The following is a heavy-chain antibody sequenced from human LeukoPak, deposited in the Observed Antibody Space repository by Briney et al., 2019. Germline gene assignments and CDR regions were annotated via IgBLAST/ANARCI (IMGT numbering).Heavy chain of an antibody. D-gene: IGHD6-13*01. CDR1: GGSISSGSYY. Sequence: SETLSLTCTASGGSISSGSYYWSWIRQPAGKGLEWIGRIYTSGSTNYNPSLQSRVTISVDTSKNQFSLKLSSVTAADTAVYYCARDQGDSSSWRYYYYGMDVWGQGTTVTVSS. V-gene: IGHV4-61*02. CDR2: IYTSGST. J-gene: IGHJ6*02. CDR3: ARDQGDSSSWRYYYYGMDV.